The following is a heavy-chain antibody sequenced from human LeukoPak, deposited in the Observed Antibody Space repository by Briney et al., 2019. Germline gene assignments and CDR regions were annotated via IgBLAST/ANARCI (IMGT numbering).Heavy chain of an antibody. D-gene: IGHD1-26*01. V-gene: IGHV4-34*01. CDR2: VNHSGST. J-gene: IGHJ4*02. CDR1: GGSFSGYY. Sequence: SETLSLTCAVYGGSFSGYYWSWIRQPPGKGLEWIGEVNHSGSTDYNPSLKSRVTISVDTSKNQFSLNLSSVTAADTAVYYCARYDGSPANYLDCWGQGNLVTVSS. CDR3: ARYDGSPANYLDC.